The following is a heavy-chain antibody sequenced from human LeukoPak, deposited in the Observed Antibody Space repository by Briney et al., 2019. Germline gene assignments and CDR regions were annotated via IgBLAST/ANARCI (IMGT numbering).Heavy chain of an antibody. J-gene: IGHJ4*02. CDR1: GGSFSGYY. V-gene: IGHV4-34*01. CDR3: ARRSLYGSGLDY. D-gene: IGHD3-10*01. Sequence: SETLSLTCAVYGGSFSGYYWSWIRQPPGKGLEWIGEINHSGSTNYNPSLKSRVTISVDTSKNQFSLKLSSVTAADTAVYYCARRSLYGSGLDYWGQGTLVTVSS. CDR2: INHSGST.